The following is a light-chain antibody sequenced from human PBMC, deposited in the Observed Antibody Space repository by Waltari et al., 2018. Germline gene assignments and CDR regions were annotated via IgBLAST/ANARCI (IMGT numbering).Light chain of an antibody. CDR3: QSYDTTLSAVV. V-gene: IGLV1-40*01. Sequence: QSVLTQPPSVSGAPGQRVTISCSGTKSQIGADFAAHWYQQVPGTAPKLLLHSFSNRPSGVSDRFSGFKSGASASLVITGLQAEDEAMYYCQSYDTTLSAVVFGGGTRLTV. J-gene: IGLJ2*01. CDR2: SFS. CDR1: KSQIGADFA.